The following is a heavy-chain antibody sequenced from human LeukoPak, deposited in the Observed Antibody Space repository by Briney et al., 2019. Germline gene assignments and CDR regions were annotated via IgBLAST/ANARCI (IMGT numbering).Heavy chain of an antibody. CDR3: ARDQARFLEWYSEGFDI. CDR2: ISAYNGNT. J-gene: IGHJ3*02. CDR1: GYTFTAYG. V-gene: IGHV1-18*01. D-gene: IGHD3-3*01. Sequence: GASVKVSCKASGYTFTAYGITWVRQAPGQGLEWMGWISAYNGNTNYAQKLQGRVTMTTDTSTSTAYMELRSLRSDDTAVYYCARDQARFLEWYSEGFDIWGQGTMVTVSS.